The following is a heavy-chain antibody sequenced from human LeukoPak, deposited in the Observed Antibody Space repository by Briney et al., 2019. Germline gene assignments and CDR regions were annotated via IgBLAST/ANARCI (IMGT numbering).Heavy chain of an antibody. V-gene: IGHV4-34*01. J-gene: IGHJ4*02. CDR1: GGSFRGYY. CDR2: INHSGST. CDR3: ARSVRRGLLSWWLVPVASGFDY. Sequence: PSETLSLTCAVYGGSFRGYYWSWIRQPPGKGLEWIGEINHSGSTNYNPSLKSRVTISVDTSKNQFSLQLNSVTPEDTAVYYCARSVRRGLLSWWLVPVASGFDYWGQGTLVTVSS. D-gene: IGHD6-19*01.